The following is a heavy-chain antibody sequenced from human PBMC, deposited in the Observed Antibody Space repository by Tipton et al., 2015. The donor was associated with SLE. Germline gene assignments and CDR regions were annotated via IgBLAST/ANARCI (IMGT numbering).Heavy chain of an antibody. Sequence: LRLSCTVSGGSISNYYWSWVRQPAGKGLEWIGRIYTSGSTNYNPSLKSRVTMSVDTSKNQFSLKLSSVTAADTAVYYCARDHPVAGPFDYWGQGTLVTVSS. CDR2: IYTSGST. CDR1: GGSISNYY. CDR3: ARDHPVAGPFDY. V-gene: IGHV4-4*07. J-gene: IGHJ4*02. D-gene: IGHD6-19*01.